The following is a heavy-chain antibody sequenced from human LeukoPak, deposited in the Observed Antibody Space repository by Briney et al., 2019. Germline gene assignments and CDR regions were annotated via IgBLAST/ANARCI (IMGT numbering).Heavy chain of an antibody. CDR1: AGSISSHY. D-gene: IGHD6-13*01. CDR2: IYYSGST. Sequence: SETLSLTCSVSAGSISSHYWSWIRQSPVKGLEWIGYIYYSGSTNYNPSLKSRVTISVDTSKNQFSLKLSSVTAADTAVYYCARELTIAAADDTFDIWGQGTMVTVSS. V-gene: IGHV4-59*11. CDR3: ARELTIAAADDTFDI. J-gene: IGHJ3*02.